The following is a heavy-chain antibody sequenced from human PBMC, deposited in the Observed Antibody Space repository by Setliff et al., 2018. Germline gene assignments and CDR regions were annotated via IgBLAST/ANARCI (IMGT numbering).Heavy chain of an antibody. D-gene: IGHD2-2*01. J-gene: IGHJ4*02. CDR2: IGHTGSI. V-gene: IGHV4-4*09. CDR3: ARTGSARWYVPDY. Sequence: SETLSLTCTVSGGSISSYYWSWIRQPPGKGLEWVGNIGHTGSINYNPSLKSRVTMSVDTSKNQFSLKLSSVTAADTAVYYCARTGSARWYVPDYWGQGTLVTVSS. CDR1: GGSISSYY.